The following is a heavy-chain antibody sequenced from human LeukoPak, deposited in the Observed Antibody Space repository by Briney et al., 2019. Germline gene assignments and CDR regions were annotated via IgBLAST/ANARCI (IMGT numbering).Heavy chain of an antibody. CDR2: ISGSSSYI. Sequence: PGGSLRLSCAASGFTFISYSMNWVRQAPGKGLEWVSSISGSSSYIYYADSVKGRFTISRDNANNSLYLQMNSLRAEETAVYYCARDHPLAARPSYYMDVWGKGTTVTVSS. D-gene: IGHD6-6*01. CDR1: GFTFISYS. CDR3: ARDHPLAARPSYYMDV. V-gene: IGHV3-21*01. J-gene: IGHJ6*03.